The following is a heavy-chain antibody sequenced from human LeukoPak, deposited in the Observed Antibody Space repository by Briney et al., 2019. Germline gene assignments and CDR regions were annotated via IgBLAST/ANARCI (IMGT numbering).Heavy chain of an antibody. Sequence: LSLTCAVYGGSFSGYYWSWIRQPPGKGLEWVSYISSSGTTLDYADSVKGRFTISRDNAKNSLYLQMNSLRAEDTAMFYCARTKYFYDSTGYYPIDYWGQGTLVTVSS. CDR2: ISSSGTTL. D-gene: IGHD3-22*01. CDR3: ARTKYFYDSTGYYPIDY. J-gene: IGHJ4*02. CDR1: GGSFSGYY. V-gene: IGHV3-11*01.